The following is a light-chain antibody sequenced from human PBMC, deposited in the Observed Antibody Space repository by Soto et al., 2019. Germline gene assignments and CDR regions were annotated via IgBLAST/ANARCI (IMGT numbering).Light chain of an antibody. J-gene: IGKJ1*01. CDR2: CAS. CDR1: HSVSSSY. V-gene: IGKV3-20*01. CDR3: QQYGSSPWT. Sequence: ENVLPTSPATLSFAPGEIDQIYCVSIHSVSSSYLAWYQQKPGQAPRLLIYCASSRATAIPDRFSGSGSGTDFTLTISRLEPEDFAVYYCQQYGSSPWTCGQGHMGDIK.